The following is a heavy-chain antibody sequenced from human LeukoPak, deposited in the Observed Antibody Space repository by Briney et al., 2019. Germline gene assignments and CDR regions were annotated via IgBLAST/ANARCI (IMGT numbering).Heavy chain of an antibody. CDR3: ARVNSAACDY. J-gene: IGHJ4*02. CDR1: GGSITSSTYY. V-gene: IGHV4-39*07. Sequence: PSETLSLTCTVSGGSITSSTYYWGWIRQPPGKGLEWIGSISYRGSTYYNPSLKSRVTMSVDTSKNQFSLKLSSVTAADTAVYYCARVNSAACDYWGQGTLVTVSS. D-gene: IGHD6-25*01. CDR2: ISYRGST.